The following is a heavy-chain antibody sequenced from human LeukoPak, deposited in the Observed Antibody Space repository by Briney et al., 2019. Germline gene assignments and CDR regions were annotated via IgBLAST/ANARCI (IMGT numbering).Heavy chain of an antibody. CDR3: AKAGYCTNGVCYEYYYGMDV. CDR1: GFTFSSCA. J-gene: IGHJ6*02. CDR2: ISGSGGST. V-gene: IGHV3-23*01. D-gene: IGHD2-8*01. Sequence: GGSLRLSCAASGFTFSSCAMSWVRQAPGKGLEWVSAISGSGGSTYYADSVKGRFTISRDNSKNTLYLQMNSLRAEDTAVYYCAKAGYCTNGVCYEYYYGMDVWGQGTTVTVSS.